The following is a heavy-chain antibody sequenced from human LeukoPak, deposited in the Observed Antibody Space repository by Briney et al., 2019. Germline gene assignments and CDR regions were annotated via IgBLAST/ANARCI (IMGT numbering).Heavy chain of an antibody. J-gene: IGHJ4*02. Sequence: SETLSLTCAVYGGSFSGYYWSWIRQPPGKGLEWIGEINHSGSTKYNPSLKSRVTVSVDPSKNQFSLKLSSVTAADTAVYYCARGRDYYDSSGYILDWGQGTLVTVSS. CDR3: ARGRDYYDSSGYILD. CDR1: GGSFSGYY. V-gene: IGHV4-34*01. CDR2: INHSGST. D-gene: IGHD3-22*01.